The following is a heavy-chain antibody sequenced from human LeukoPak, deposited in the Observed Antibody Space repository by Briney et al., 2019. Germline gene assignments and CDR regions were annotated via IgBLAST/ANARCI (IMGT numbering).Heavy chain of an antibody. CDR2: IYSGGTT. J-gene: IGHJ4*02. CDR3: ARGIVTMIDY. Sequence: GGSLRLSCAASGFTVSSNYMSWVRQAPGKGLEWVSVIYSGGTTNYADSVKGRFTISRDNSKNTLYLQVNSLRAEDTAVYYCARGIVTMIDYWGQGTLVTVSS. V-gene: IGHV3-53*01. D-gene: IGHD3-22*01. CDR1: GFTVSSNY.